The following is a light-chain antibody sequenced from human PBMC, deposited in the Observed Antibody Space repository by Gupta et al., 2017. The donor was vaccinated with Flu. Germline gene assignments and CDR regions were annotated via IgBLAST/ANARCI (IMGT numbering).Light chain of an antibody. J-gene: IGKJ4*01. Sequence: PCTLSLSSGETATLSCRASEPIGRQLAWYQQRPGRPPRLIISDTSKRATGVPARFSGSGSETDFTLTISNLEPEDFAVYFCQQRSLWPLTFGGGTKLEIK. V-gene: IGKV3-11*01. CDR3: QQRSLWPLT. CDR2: DTS. CDR1: EPIGRQ.